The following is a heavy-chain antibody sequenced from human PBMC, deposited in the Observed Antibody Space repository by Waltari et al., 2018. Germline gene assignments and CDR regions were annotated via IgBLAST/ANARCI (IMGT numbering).Heavy chain of an antibody. CDR1: GYTFTDYY. D-gene: IGHD3-22*01. Sequence: EVQLVQSGAEVKKPGATVKISCKASGYTFTDYYMHWVQQAPGKGLEWMGRVDPEDGEKIYAEKFQGRVTITADTSTDTAYMELSSLRSEDTAVYYCATAPTYYYDSSGYSNWYLDLWGRGTLVTVSS. V-gene: IGHV1-69-2*01. CDR3: ATAPTYYYDSSGYSNWYLDL. J-gene: IGHJ2*01. CDR2: VDPEDGEK.